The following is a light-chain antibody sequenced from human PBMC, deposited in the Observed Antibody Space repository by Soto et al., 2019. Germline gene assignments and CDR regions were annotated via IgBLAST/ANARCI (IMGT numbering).Light chain of an antibody. CDR3: QQSGSSFYT. CDR2: GAS. Sequence: EIVLTQSPGTLSLSPGERATLSCRASQSVSSAYSAWYQQIPGQAPRLLIYGASSRATGIPYRFSVSGSGTDLTLTISGLEPEDFAVYYCQQSGSSFYTFGQGTKLEIK. J-gene: IGKJ2*01. V-gene: IGKV3-20*01. CDR1: QSVSSAY.